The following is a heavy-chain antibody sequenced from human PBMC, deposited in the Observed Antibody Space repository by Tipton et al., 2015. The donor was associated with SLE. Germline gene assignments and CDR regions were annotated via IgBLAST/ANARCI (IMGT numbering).Heavy chain of an antibody. Sequence: SLRLSCAASGFTFSSYAMHWVRQAPGKGLEWVAVISYDGSNKYYADSVKGRFTISRDNSKNTLYLQMNSLRAEDTAVYYCARTLTLFYYYGMDFCGQGTTVTVSS. CDR3: ARTLTLFYYYGMDF. V-gene: IGHV3-30*04. D-gene: IGHD4-23*01. CDR2: ISYDGSNK. J-gene: IGHJ6*02. CDR1: GFTFSSYA.